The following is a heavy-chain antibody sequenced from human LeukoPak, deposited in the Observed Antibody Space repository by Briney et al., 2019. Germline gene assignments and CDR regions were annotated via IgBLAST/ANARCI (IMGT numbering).Heavy chain of an antibody. V-gene: IGHV3-21*01. CDR1: GFTFSSYS. J-gene: IGHJ4*02. D-gene: IGHD4-23*01. Sequence: KSGGSLRLSCAASGFTFSSYSMNWVRQAPGKGLEWVSSISSSSSYIYYADSVKGRFTISRDNAKNSLYLQMNSLRAEDTAVYYCARATVARDTASDYWGQGTLVTVFS. CDR2: ISSSSSYI. CDR3: ARATVARDTASDY.